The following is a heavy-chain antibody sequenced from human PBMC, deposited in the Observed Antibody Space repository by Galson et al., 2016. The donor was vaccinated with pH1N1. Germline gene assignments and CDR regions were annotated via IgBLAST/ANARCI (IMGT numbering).Heavy chain of an antibody. V-gene: IGHV1-46*01. D-gene: IGHD1-26*01. CDR2: LDPTGGGT. J-gene: IGHJ4*02. CDR3: TRDLGRLRDY. CDR1: GYTFTRYY. Sequence: SVKVSCKASGYTFTRYYLHWVRQAPGQGLEWMGVLDPTGGGTTYAQKFHSRLTMTRDTSTSTFSMELSSLKSEDTAVYYCTRDLGRLRDYGGQGTLVTVSS.